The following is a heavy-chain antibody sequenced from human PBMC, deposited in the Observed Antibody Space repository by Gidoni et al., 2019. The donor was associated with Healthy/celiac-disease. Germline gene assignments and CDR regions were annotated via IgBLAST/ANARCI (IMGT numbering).Heavy chain of an antibody. D-gene: IGHD3-3*01. CDR1: GGSISRYY. Sequence: QVQLQESGPGLVKPSETLSLTCTVSGGSISRYYWSWIRQPPGKGLEWIGYIYYSGSTNYNPSLKSRVTISVDTSKNQFSLKLSSVTAADTAVYYCATQGSYYDFWSGLYGMDVWGQGTTVTVSS. V-gene: IGHV4-59*01. CDR3: ATQGSYYDFWSGLYGMDV. CDR2: IYYSGST. J-gene: IGHJ6*02.